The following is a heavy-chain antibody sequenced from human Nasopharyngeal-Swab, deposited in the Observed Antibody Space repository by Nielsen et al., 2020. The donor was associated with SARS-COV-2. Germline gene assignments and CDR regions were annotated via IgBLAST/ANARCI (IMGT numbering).Heavy chain of an antibody. V-gene: IGHV1-46*01. CDR2: INPGGGSA. CDR1: GYTFTRYY. J-gene: IGHJ5*02. CDR3: ARGGDPREVVAATDCFDP. Sequence: ASVKVSCKASGYTFTRYYIHWVRQAPGQGLEWMGIINPGGGSARYSQNFQGRVTMTRDTSTNTVYMELYSLTSGDTAVYYCARGGDPREVVAATDCFDPWGQGTLVTVSS. D-gene: IGHD2-15*01.